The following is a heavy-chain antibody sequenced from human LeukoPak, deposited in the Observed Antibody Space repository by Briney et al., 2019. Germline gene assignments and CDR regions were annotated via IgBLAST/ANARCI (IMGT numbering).Heavy chain of an antibody. CDR1: GGSISGYY. Sequence: SETLSLTCTVSGGSISGYYWSWIRQPPGKALEWIGYVYYSGITHYNPSLESRVTISVDTSKNQFSLKLSSVTAADTAVYYCARRPELMVYDDAFDIWGQGTMVTVSS. J-gene: IGHJ3*02. CDR3: ARRPELMVYDDAFDI. V-gene: IGHV4-59*08. D-gene: IGHD2-8*01. CDR2: VYYSGIT.